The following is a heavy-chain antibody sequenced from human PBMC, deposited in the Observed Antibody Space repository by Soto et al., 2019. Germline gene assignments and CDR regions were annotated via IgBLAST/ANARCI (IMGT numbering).Heavy chain of an antibody. Sequence: GASVKIACASCVYTLTSYGISGVRQAPGQGLEWMGWISAYNGNTNYAQKLQGRVTMTTDTSTSTAYMELRSLRSDDTAVYYCARDSRGIAAAVYFDYWGQGTLVTVSS. CDR1: VYTLTSYG. V-gene: IGHV1-18*01. CDR3: ARDSRGIAAAVYFDY. CDR2: ISAYNGNT. J-gene: IGHJ4*02. D-gene: IGHD6-13*01.